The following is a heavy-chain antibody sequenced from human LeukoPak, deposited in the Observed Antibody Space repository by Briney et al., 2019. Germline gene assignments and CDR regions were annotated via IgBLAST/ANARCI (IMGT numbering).Heavy chain of an antibody. J-gene: IGHJ6*02. D-gene: IGHD2-8*01. V-gene: IGHV4-61*02. CDR1: GGSISSGSYY. Sequence: SQTLSLTCTVSGGSISSGSYYWGWIRQPAGKGLEWIGRIYTSGSTNYNPSLKSRVTISVDTSKNQFSLKLSSVTAADTAVYYCARGSLYCTNGVCPYYYYGMDVWGQGTTVTVSS. CDR3: ARGSLYCTNGVCPYYYYGMDV. CDR2: IYTSGST.